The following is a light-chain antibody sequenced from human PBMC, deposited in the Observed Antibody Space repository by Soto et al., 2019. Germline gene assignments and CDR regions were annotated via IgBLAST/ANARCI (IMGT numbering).Light chain of an antibody. V-gene: IGLV2-14*02. Sequence: QSALTQPASVSESPGQSITISCTGTSSDVGSYDLVSWYQHHPGTAPKLIVYEVNKRPSGVSARFSGSKSGNMAFLTISGLQSEDEGLYHCSSYSSTTTLFGGGTKLTVL. J-gene: IGLJ2*01. CDR1: SSDVGSYDL. CDR2: EVN. CDR3: SSYSSTTTL.